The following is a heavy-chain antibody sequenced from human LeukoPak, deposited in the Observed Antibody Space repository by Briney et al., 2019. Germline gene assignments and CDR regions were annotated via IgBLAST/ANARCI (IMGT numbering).Heavy chain of an antibody. CDR2: IDWNSGAI. V-gene: IGHV3-9*01. CDR3: VKDRAANLYGSGAFEY. CDR1: GFTFDDYG. D-gene: IGHD3-10*01. J-gene: IGHJ4*02. Sequence: GGSLRLSCAASGFTFDDYGIHWVRQAPGKGLEWFSGIDWNSGAIGYADSVKGRFTIARDNAKNSLYLQMNSLRAEDTALYYCVKDRAANLYGSGAFEYWGQGTLVTVSS.